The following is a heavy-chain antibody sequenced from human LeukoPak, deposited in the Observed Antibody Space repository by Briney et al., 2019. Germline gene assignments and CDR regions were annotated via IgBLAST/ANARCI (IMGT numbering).Heavy chain of an antibody. CDR3: ARGYCSGGSCYCDY. Sequence: ASVRVSCKASGYTFTSYYIHWGRQAPGQGEEWRGRINPNSGGTDYAKKFQGRGTMTRDASISTAYMELSRLRSDDTAVYYCARGYCSGGSCYCDYWGQGTLVTVSS. CDR2: INPNSGGT. J-gene: IGHJ4*02. V-gene: IGHV1-2*06. D-gene: IGHD2-15*01. CDR1: GYTFTSYY.